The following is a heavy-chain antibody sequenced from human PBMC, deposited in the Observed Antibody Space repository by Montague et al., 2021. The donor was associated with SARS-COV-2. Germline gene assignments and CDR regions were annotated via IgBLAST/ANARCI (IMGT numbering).Heavy chain of an antibody. CDR2: IDWDDDK. D-gene: IGHD4-17*01. V-gene: IGHV2-70*01. J-gene: IGHJ6*02. CDR1: GFSLSTSGMC. Sequence: PALVKPTQTLTLTCTFSGFSLSTSGMCVSWIRQPPGKALEWLALIDWDDDKYYSTSLKTRLTISKDTSKNQVVLTMTNMDPVDTATYYCARTTTVTYPYYYYYGMDVWGQGTTVTVSS. CDR3: ARTTTVTYPYYYYYGMDV.